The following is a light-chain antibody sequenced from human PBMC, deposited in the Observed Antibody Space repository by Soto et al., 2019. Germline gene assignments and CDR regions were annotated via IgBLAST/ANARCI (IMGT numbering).Light chain of an antibody. CDR1: KNDIGVYDF. CDR3: KSYAGRKTYV. V-gene: IGLV2-8*01. Sequence: QSALAQPPSASGSPGQSVTISCTGTKNDIGVYDFVSWYQHHPGKAPRLIIYEVVQRPSGVPDRFSGSKSGNTASLTVSGLPAADEADYFCKSYAGRKTYVFGSGIKVTVL. CDR2: EVV. J-gene: IGLJ1*01.